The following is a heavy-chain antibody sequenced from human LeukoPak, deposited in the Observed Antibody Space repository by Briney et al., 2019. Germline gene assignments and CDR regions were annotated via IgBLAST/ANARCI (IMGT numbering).Heavy chain of an antibody. CDR1: GFTFSSYS. D-gene: IGHD3-16*02. CDR3: ARGAPSVTFGGVIARFDY. J-gene: IGHJ4*02. Sequence: PGGSLRLSCAASGFTFSSYSMNWVRQAPGKGLEWVSSISSSSSYIYYAGSVKGRFTISRDNAKNSLYLQMNSLRAEDTAVYYCARGAPSVTFGGVIARFDYWGQGTLVTVSS. CDR2: ISSSSSYI. V-gene: IGHV3-21*01.